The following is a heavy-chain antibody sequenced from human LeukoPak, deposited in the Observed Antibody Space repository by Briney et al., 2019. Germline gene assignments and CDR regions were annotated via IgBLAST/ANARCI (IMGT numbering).Heavy chain of an antibody. D-gene: IGHD2-15*01. Sequence: PSETLSLTCTVSGGSISSSSYYWGGIRQPPGKGLEWIGSIYYSGSTYYNPSLKSRVTISVDTSKNQFSLKLSSVTAADTAVYYCATSYCSGGSCYKLFDYWGQGTLVTVSS. CDR1: GGSISSSSYY. CDR2: IYYSGST. CDR3: ATSYCSGGSCYKLFDY. J-gene: IGHJ4*02. V-gene: IGHV4-39*01.